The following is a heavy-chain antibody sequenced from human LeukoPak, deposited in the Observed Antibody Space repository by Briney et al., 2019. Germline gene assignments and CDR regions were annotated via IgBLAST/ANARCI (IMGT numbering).Heavy chain of an antibody. D-gene: IGHD2-21*02. CDR3: AREEYCGGDCYSGFDY. J-gene: IGHJ4*02. CDR2: IYDSGST. Sequence: SETLSLTCTVSGGSIRSYHWSWIRQPPGKRLEWIGYIYDSGSTNYNPSLKSRVTISIDTSKNQFSLKLSSVTAADTAVYYCAREEYCGGDCYSGFDYWGQGTLVTVSS. V-gene: IGHV4-59*01. CDR1: GGSIRSYH.